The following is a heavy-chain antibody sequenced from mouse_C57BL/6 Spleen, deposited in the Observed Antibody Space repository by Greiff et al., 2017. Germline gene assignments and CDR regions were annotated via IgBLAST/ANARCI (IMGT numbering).Heavy chain of an antibody. V-gene: IGHV1-75*01. Sequence: QVQLKESGPELVKPGASVKISCKASGYTFTDYYINWVKQRPGQGLEWIGWIFPGSGSTYYNEKFKGKATLTVDKSSSTAYMLLSSLTSEDSAVYFCARSSEGGYAMDYWGQGTSVTVSS. J-gene: IGHJ4*01. D-gene: IGHD3-1*01. CDR3: ARSSEGGYAMDY. CDR1: GYTFTDYY. CDR2: IFPGSGST.